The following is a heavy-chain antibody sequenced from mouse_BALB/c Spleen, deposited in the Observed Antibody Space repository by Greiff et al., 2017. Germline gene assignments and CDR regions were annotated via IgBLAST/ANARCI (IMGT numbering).Heavy chain of an antibody. D-gene: IGHD2-12*01. CDR1: GYSFTGYY. J-gene: IGHJ4*01. CDR2: ISCYNGAT. Sequence: LVKTGASVKISCKASGYSFTGYYMHWVKQSHGKSLEWIGYISCYNGATSYNQKFKGKATLTVDTSSNTAYMQFDRLTSEDSAVYYCAREGYSNDSSMDYWGQGTSVTVSS. V-gene: IGHV1S34*01. CDR3: AREGYSNDSSMDY.